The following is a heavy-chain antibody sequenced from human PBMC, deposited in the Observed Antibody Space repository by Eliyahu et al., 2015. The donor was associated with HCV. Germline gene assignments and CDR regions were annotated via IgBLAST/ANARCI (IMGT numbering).Heavy chain of an antibody. CDR2: ISSSSSYI. V-gene: IGHV3-21*01. J-gene: IGHJ5*02. Sequence: LEWVSSISSSSSYIYYADSVKGRFTISRDNAKNSLYLQMNSLRAEDTAVYYCARMISSSWSPNWFDPWGQGTLVTVSS. D-gene: IGHD6-13*01. CDR3: ARMISSSWSPNWFDP.